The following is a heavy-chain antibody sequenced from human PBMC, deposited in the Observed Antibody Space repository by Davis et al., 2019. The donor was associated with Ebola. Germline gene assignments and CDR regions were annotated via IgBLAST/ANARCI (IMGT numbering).Heavy chain of an antibody. CDR2: ISYDGSNK. J-gene: IGHJ4*02. V-gene: IGHV3-30*03. CDR3: ARDVGVYYGPHLADY. CDR1: GFTFRSYG. Sequence: GESLKISCAASGFTFRSYGMHWVRQAPGKGLEWVAVISYDGSNKYYADSVKGRFTISRDNSKNSLYLQMNSLRAEDTAVYYCARDVGVYYGPHLADYWGQGTLVTVSS. D-gene: IGHD3-10*01.